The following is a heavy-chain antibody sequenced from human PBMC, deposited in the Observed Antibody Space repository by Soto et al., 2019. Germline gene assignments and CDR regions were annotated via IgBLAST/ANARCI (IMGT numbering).Heavy chain of an antibody. D-gene: IGHD3-9*01. Sequence: QVQLQESGPGLVRPSQTLSLTCTLAGDSISSEGYYWSWIRQRPGKGLEWIGDFYYSGTTSYYPYLRSRLTISADTSKNQFSLRLSSVTATDTAVYYCARRHDILTGSDSFDVWGRGTLVTVSS. CDR2: FYYSGTT. CDR1: GDSISSEGYY. J-gene: IGHJ3*01. V-gene: IGHV4-31*03. CDR3: ARRHDILTGSDSFDV.